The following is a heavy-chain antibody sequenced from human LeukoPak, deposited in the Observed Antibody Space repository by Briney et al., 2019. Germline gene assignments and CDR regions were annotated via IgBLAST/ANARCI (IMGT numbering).Heavy chain of an antibody. V-gene: IGHV3-21*04. J-gene: IGHJ4*02. CDR3: AHGSMYQLDY. D-gene: IGHD2-2*01. Sequence: GGSLRLSCAASGFTFSSYSMNWVRQAPGKGLEWVSSISGSSNYIYYADSVKGRFTISRDNAKNTLYLQMNSLRAEDTAVYYCAHGSMYQLDYWGQGTLVTVSS. CDR1: GFTFSSYS. CDR2: ISGSSNYI.